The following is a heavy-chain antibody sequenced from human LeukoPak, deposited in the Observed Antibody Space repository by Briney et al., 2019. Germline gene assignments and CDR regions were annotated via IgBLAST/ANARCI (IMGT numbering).Heavy chain of an antibody. V-gene: IGHV4-39*01. Sequence: SETLSLTCAVSGGSISSDSYYWGWLRQPPGKGLEWIGSIYSGGTTYYNPSLKGRVTISVDTSKNQFSLKLTSVTAADAAAYYCARHSRNCSGGYCYLYYWGQGTLVTVSS. J-gene: IGHJ4*02. CDR1: GGSISSDSYY. CDR3: ARHSRNCSGGYCYLYY. CDR2: IYSGGTT. D-gene: IGHD2-15*01.